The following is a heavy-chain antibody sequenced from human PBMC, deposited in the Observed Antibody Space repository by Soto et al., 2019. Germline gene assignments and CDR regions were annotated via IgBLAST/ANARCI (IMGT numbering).Heavy chain of an antibody. J-gene: IGHJ6*02. Sequence: QVQLQQSGPRLVKPSETLSLTCTVSSGPDRSHNWGWIRQPPGRGLEWIGYVYYTRDTAYNPSPRGRVTISADTSTNDISLTLNSVTAADTAVYYCVRQGIDYLHGLVDVWGQGTTVSVSS. CDR3: VRQGIDYLHGLVDV. CDR1: SGPDRSHN. D-gene: IGHD4-17*01. CDR2: VYYTRDT. V-gene: IGHV4-59*08.